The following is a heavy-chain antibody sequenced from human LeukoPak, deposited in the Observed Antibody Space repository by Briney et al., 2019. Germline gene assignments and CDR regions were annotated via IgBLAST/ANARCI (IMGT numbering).Heavy chain of an antibody. CDR2: IYTSGST. V-gene: IGHV4-4*07. J-gene: IGHJ5*02. CDR3: ARTYRDTLDWLSPGGLWFDP. CDR1: GGSISSYY. D-gene: IGHD3-9*01. Sequence: SETLSLTCTVSGGSISSYYWSWIRQPAGKGLEWIGRIYTSGSTNYNPSLKSRVTMSVDTSKNQFSLKLSSVTAADTAVYYCARTYRDTLDWLSPGGLWFDPWGQGTLVTVSS.